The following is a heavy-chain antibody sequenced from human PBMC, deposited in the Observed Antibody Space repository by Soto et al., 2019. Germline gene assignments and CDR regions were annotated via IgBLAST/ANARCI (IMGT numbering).Heavy chain of an antibody. D-gene: IGHD6-25*01. CDR3: ARVRHAKGSEGQVGSWFDP. CDR1: GGTFSSYA. CDR2: SIPIFGTA. Sequence: QVQLVQSGAEVKKPGSSVKVSCKASGGTFSSYAISWVRQAPGQGLEWMGVSIPIFGTANYVQKLQGRVTITADESTSTAYMELSSLRSEDTAVYYSARVRHAKGSEGQVGSWFDPWGQGTLVTVSS. J-gene: IGHJ5*02. V-gene: IGHV1-69*01.